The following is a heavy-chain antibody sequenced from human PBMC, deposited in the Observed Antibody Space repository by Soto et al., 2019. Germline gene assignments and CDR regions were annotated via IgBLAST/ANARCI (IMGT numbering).Heavy chain of an antibody. V-gene: IGHV4-34*01. D-gene: IGHD3-3*01. Sequence: SETLSLTCAVYGGSCSGYYWSWIRQPPGKGLEWIGEINHSGSTNYNPSLKSRVTISVDTSKNQFSLKLSSVTAADTAVYYCARALRFLEWSPYSDMDVWGKGTTVTVSS. CDR3: ARALRFLEWSPYSDMDV. CDR2: INHSGST. CDR1: GGSCSGYY. J-gene: IGHJ6*03.